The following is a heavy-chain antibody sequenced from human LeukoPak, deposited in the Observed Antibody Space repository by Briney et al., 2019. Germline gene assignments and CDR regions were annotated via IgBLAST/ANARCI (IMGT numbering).Heavy chain of an antibody. CDR1: GFTFGDYA. Sequence: AGGSLRLSCTASGFTFGDYAMSWFRQAPGKGLEWVGFIRSKAYGGTTEYAASVKGRFTISRDDSKSIAYLQMNSLKTEDTAVYYCTRDSFSGYSWDWFDPWGQGTLVTVSS. V-gene: IGHV3-49*03. D-gene: IGHD3-22*01. CDR2: IRSKAYGGTT. J-gene: IGHJ5*02. CDR3: TRDSFSGYSWDWFDP.